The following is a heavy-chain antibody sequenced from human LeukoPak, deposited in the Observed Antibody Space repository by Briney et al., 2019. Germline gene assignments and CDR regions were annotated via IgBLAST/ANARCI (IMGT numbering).Heavy chain of an antibody. Sequence: SGPTLGKTTQTLTPTCTFSGFSLDTSGGGGGWIRQPPGKALEWPAPIYWDEDKRYSPSLKTRLTITKDTSKNQVVLTMTNMDPVDTATYYCAHSRRWLHNPLMGDFDYWGQGTLVTVSS. CDR1: GFSLDTSGGG. D-gene: IGHD5-24*01. CDR3: AHSRRWLHNPLMGDFDY. CDR2: IYWDEDK. J-gene: IGHJ4*02. V-gene: IGHV2-5*02.